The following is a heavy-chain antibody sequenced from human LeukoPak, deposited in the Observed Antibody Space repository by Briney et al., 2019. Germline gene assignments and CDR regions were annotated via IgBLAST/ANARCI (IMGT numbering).Heavy chain of an antibody. CDR3: AGLYNSGWYADY. J-gene: IGHJ4*02. V-gene: IGHV3-30*03. Sequence: QPGRSLRLSCAASGFTFSSYGMHWVRQAPGKGLEWVAVISYDGSNKYYADSVKGRFTISRDNSKNTLYLQMNSLRAEDTAVYYCAGLYNSGWYADYWGQGTQVIVSS. CDR1: GFTFSSYG. D-gene: IGHD6-19*01. CDR2: ISYDGSNK.